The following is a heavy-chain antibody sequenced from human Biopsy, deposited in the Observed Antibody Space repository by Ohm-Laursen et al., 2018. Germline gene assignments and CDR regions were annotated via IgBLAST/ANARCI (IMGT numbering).Heavy chain of an antibody. D-gene: IGHD3-3*01. CDR3: ARGEYYAYWSGARKLNYFDY. Sequence: TLSLTCAVSGGSFSGTYWSWIRQTPGKGLEWIGEINHSGSTKYNPSFESRVTISVDTSKNQFSLNLFSVTAADAARYFCARGEYYAYWSGARKLNYFDYWGQGTQVIVSS. J-gene: IGHJ4*02. V-gene: IGHV4-34*01. CDR1: GGSFSGTY. CDR2: INHSGST.